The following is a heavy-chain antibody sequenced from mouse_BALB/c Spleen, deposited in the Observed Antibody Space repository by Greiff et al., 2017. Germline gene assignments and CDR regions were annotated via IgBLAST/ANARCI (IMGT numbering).Heavy chain of an antibody. CDR2: ISSGSSTI. V-gene: IGHV5-17*02. CDR1: GFTFSSYG. CDR3: ARSYAMDY. Sequence: EVKLVESGGDLVKPGGSLKLSCAASGFTFSSYGMSWVRQTPDKRLEWVATISSGSSTIYYADTVKGRFTISRDNPKNTLFLQMTSLRSEDTAMYYCARSYAMDYWGQGTSVTVSS. J-gene: IGHJ4*01.